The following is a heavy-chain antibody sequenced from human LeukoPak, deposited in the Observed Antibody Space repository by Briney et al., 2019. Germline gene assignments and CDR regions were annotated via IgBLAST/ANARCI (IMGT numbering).Heavy chain of an antibody. CDR3: ARHEVDGYPKVEFDY. CDR2: IYYSGST. D-gene: IGHD5-24*01. Sequence: GSLRLSCAASGFTLSSYWMHWIRQPPGKGLEWIGSIYYSGSTYYNPSLKSRLTISVDTSKNQFSLKLSSVTAADTAVYYCARHEVDGYPKVEFDYWGQGTLVTVSS. CDR1: GFTLSSYW. V-gene: IGHV4-39*01. J-gene: IGHJ4*02.